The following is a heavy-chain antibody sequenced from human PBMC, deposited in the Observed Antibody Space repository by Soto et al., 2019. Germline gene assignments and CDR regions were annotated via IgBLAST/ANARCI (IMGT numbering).Heavy chain of an antibody. J-gene: IGHJ4*02. Sequence: EVQLLESGGGLVQPGGSPRLSCTASGFTFSTFDMTWVRQAPGKGLEWVSLIRGVAGSTHYADSVKGRFTISKDNSKNMLYLEMNSLRGDDTAVYFCVKGAWLDYWGQGSMVTVSS. CDR1: GFTFSTFD. CDR2: IRGVAGST. CDR3: VKGAWLDY. V-gene: IGHV3-23*01.